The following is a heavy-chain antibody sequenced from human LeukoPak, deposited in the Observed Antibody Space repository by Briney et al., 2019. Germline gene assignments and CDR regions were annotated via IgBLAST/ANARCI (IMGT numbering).Heavy chain of an antibody. D-gene: IGHD4-23*01. J-gene: IGHJ4*02. CDR3: ARAFPYGGNFGHGVTIDY. CDR2: INHSGST. V-gene: IGHV4-34*01. CDR1: GGSSSGYY. Sequence: PSETLSLTCAVYGGSSSGYYWSWIRQPPGKGLEWIGEINHSGSTNYNPSLKSRVTISVDTSKNQFSLKLSSVTAADTAVYYCARAFPYGGNFGHGVTIDYWGQGTLVTVSS.